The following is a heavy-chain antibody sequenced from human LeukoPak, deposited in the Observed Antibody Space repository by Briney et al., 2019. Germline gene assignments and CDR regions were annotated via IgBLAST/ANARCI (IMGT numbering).Heavy chain of an antibody. D-gene: IGHD5-12*01. CDR2: ISAYNGNT. CDR1: GYTFTSYG. V-gene: IGHV1-18*01. Sequence: ASVKISCKASGYTFTSYGITWVRQAPGQGLEWMGWISAYNGNTKQAQKFQGRVTMTTDTSTSTAYMELRSLRSDDTALYYCARGYIQVFDYWGQGTLVTVSS. J-gene: IGHJ4*02. CDR3: ARGYIQVFDY.